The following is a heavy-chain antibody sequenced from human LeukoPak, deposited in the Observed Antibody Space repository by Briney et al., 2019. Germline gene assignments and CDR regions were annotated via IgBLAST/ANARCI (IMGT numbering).Heavy chain of an antibody. CDR3: ARDWQWQQLDGDAFDI. J-gene: IGHJ3*02. D-gene: IGHD6-13*01. CDR1: GFTFSGYW. Sequence: GGSLRLSCAASGFTFSGYWMSWVRQAPGKGLEWVANIKQDGSEKYYVDSVKGRFTISRDNAKNSLFLQMNSLRAEDTAVYYCARDWQWQQLDGDAFDIWGQGTMVTASS. CDR2: IKQDGSEK. V-gene: IGHV3-7*04.